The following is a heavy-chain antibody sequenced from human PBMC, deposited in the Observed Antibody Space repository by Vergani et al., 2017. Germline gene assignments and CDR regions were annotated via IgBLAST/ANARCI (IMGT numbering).Heavy chain of an antibody. CDR1: GFTFSSYG. CDR3: AKDGYDILTGPYGMDV. J-gene: IGHJ6*02. V-gene: IGHV3-30*02. Sequence: QVQLVESGGGVVQPGGSLRLSCAASGFTFSSYGMHWVRQAPGKGLEWVAFIRYDGSNKYYADSVKGRFTISRDKSKKTLYLQMNSLRAEDTAVYYWAKDGYDILTGPYGMDVWGQGTTVTVSS. CDR2: IRYDGSNK. D-gene: IGHD3-9*01.